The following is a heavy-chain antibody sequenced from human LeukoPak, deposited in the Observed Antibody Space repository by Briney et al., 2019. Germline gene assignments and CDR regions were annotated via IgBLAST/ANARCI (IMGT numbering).Heavy chain of an antibody. Sequence: GGSLRLSCAASGFTFSSYSMNWVRQAPGKGLEWVSYISSSSSTIYYADSVKGRFTISRDNAKNSLYLQMNSLRAEDTAVYYCARDPSDRTLSRAYYYGMDVWGQGTTVTVSS. J-gene: IGHJ6*02. CDR1: GFTFSSYS. D-gene: IGHD1-14*01. V-gene: IGHV3-48*04. CDR2: ISSSSSTI. CDR3: ARDPSDRTLSRAYYYGMDV.